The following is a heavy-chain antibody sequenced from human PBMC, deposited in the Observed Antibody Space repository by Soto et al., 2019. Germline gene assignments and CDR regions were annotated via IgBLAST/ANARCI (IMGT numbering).Heavy chain of an antibody. CDR1: GYSFTSYW. V-gene: IGHV5-10-1*01. J-gene: IGHJ6*02. D-gene: IGHD6-13*01. CDR3: ARRGSSWSPKYYYYGMDV. Sequence: GESLKISCKGSGYSFTSYWISWVRQMPGKGLEWMGRIDPSDSYTNYSPSFQGHVTISADKSISTAYLQWSSLKASDTAMYYCARRGSSWSPKYYYYGMDVWGQGTTVIVSS. CDR2: IDPSDSYT.